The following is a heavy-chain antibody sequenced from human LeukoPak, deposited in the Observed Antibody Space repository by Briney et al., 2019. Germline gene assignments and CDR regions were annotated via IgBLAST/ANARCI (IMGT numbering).Heavy chain of an antibody. J-gene: IGHJ4*02. Sequence: PGGSLRLSCAASGFTFSSYSMNWVRQAPGKGLEWVSYISSSSSTIYYADSVKGRFTTSRDNAKNSLYLQMNSLRDEDTAVYYCARERELLSEFDYWGQGTLVTVYS. CDR3: ARERELLSEFDY. D-gene: IGHD1-26*01. CDR2: ISSSSSTI. V-gene: IGHV3-48*02. CDR1: GFTFSSYS.